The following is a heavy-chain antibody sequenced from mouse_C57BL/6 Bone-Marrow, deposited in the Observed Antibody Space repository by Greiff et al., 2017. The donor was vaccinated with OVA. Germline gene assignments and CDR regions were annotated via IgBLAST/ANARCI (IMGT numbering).Heavy chain of an antibody. Sequence: EVKLLESGGGLVKPGGSLKLSCAASGFTFSSYAMSWVRQTPEKRLEWVATISDGGSYTYYPDNVKGRFTISRDNAKNNLYLQMSHLKSEDTAMYYCARESSYYSNYRLAYWGQGTLVTVSA. CDR1: GFTFSSYA. CDR2: ISDGGSYT. CDR3: ARESSYYSNYRLAY. D-gene: IGHD2-5*01. J-gene: IGHJ3*01. V-gene: IGHV5-4*01.